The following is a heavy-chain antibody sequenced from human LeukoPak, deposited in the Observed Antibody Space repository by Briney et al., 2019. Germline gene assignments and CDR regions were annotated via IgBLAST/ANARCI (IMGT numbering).Heavy chain of an antibody. CDR2: IRSNGDTT. J-gene: IGHJ6*01. CDR3: AQPPPPYCSSASCTKAPWGMDV. CDR1: GFTFSSIA. Sequence: GGSLTPSRAASGFTFSSIAMTWVRQAPGKGLEWVSSIRSNGDTTYNADSAKGRFTISRDNSKSTLSLQMNSLRAEDTAVYYGAQPPPPYCSSASCTKAPWGMDVWGQGPTVTVSS. V-gene: IGHV3-23*01. D-gene: IGHD2-2*01.